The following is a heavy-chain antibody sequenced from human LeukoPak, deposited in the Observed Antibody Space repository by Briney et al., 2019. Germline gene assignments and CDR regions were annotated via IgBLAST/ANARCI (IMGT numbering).Heavy chain of an antibody. Sequence: GESLKISCKGSGYSFTSYWISWVRQMPGKGLEWMGRIDPSDSYTNYSPSFQGHVTISADKSISTAYLQWSSLKASDTAMYYCAGARGILTGYYLNWGQGTLVTVSS. J-gene: IGHJ4*02. CDR3: AGARGILTGYYLN. CDR1: GYSFTSYW. CDR2: IDPSDSYT. D-gene: IGHD3-9*01. V-gene: IGHV5-10-1*01.